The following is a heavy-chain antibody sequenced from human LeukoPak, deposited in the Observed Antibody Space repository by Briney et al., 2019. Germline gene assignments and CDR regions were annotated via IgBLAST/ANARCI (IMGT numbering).Heavy chain of an antibody. Sequence: SETLSLTCSVSGGSISSYFWSWIRQPPGKGLEWIGYIQDSGSTDYNPSLKSRVTISVERPKNQFYLKVTSVTAADTAVYYCARDYHAPGSYYHGFDAWGQGTLVTVSS. V-gene: IGHV4-59*01. D-gene: IGHD3-10*01. CDR2: IQDSGST. J-gene: IGHJ5*02. CDR3: ARDYHAPGSYYHGFDA. CDR1: GGSISSYF.